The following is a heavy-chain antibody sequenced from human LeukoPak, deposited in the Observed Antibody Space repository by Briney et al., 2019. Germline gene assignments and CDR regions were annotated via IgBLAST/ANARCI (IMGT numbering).Heavy chain of an antibody. D-gene: IGHD2-15*01. V-gene: IGHV3-48*01. Sequence: GGSLRLSCAASGFSFSTSYMNWVRHAPGKGLEWVSYISSSSSTIYYADSVKGRFTISRDNPKNSLFLQMNSLRGEDTAVYYCATETSWSYYYGINVWGQGTTVTVSS. CDR3: ATETSWSYYYGINV. CDR2: ISSSSSTI. CDR1: GFSFSTSY. J-gene: IGHJ6*02.